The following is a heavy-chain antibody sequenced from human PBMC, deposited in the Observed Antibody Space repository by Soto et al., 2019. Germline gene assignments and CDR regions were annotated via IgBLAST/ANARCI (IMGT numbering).Heavy chain of an antibody. CDR3: ARHVVTISQRTAFDI. V-gene: IGHV4-39*01. J-gene: IGHJ3*02. D-gene: IGHD3-9*01. Sequence: SETLSLTCTVSGGSISSTSYYWGWIRQPPGKGLEWIGSIYYSGSTYYNPSLKSRVTISVDTSKNQFSLKLSSVTAADTAVYYGARHVVTISQRTAFDIWGQGTMVTVSS. CDR1: GGSISSTSYY. CDR2: IYYSGST.